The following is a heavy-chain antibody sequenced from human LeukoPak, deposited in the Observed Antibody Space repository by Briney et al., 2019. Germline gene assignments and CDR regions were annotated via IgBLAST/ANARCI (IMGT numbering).Heavy chain of an antibody. CDR2: ISYDGSNK. Sequence: GGSLRLSCAASGFTFSSYAMHWVRQAPGKGLEWVAVISYDGSNKYYADSVKGRFTISRDNSKNTLYLQMNSLRAEDTAVYYCARDRLEYSSGWDFDYWGQGTLVTVSS. D-gene: IGHD6-19*01. CDR1: GFTFSSYA. J-gene: IGHJ4*02. V-gene: IGHV3-30-3*01. CDR3: ARDRLEYSSGWDFDY.